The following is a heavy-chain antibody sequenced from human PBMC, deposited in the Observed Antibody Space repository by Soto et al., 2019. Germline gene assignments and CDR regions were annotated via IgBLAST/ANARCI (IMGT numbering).Heavy chain of an antibody. V-gene: IGHV3-53*01. CDR1: GFTVSSNY. D-gene: IGHD5-12*01. CDR3: ARTEGDIVATARARGQYYFDY. J-gene: IGHJ4*02. Sequence: EVQLVESGGGLIQPGGSLRLSCAASGFTVSSNYMSWVRQAPGKGLEWVSVIYSGGSTYYADSVKGRFTISRDNSKNTLYLQMNSLRAEDTAVYYCARTEGDIVATARARGQYYFDYWGQGTLVTVSS. CDR2: IYSGGST.